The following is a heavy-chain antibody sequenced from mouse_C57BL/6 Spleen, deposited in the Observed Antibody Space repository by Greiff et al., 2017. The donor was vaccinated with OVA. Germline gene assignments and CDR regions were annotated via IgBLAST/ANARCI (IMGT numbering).Heavy chain of an antibody. CDR3: ARQLSPLDGYYLKDY. V-gene: IGHV1-9*01. CDR1: GYTFTGYW. D-gene: IGHD2-3*01. CDR2: ILPGSGST. J-gene: IGHJ2*01. Sequence: QVQLKQSGAELMKPGASVKLSCKATGYTFTGYWIEWVKQRPGHGLEWIGEILPGSGSTNYNEKFKGKATFTADTSSNTAYMQLSSLTTEDSAIYYCARQLSPLDGYYLKDYWGQGTTLTVSS.